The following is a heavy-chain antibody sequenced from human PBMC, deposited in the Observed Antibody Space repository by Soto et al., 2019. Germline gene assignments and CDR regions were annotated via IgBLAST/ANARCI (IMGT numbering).Heavy chain of an antibody. Sequence: QVQLQESGPGLVKPSQTLSLTCTVSGGSISSGGYYWSWIRQHPGKGLEWIGYIYYSGSTYYNPSRKNRVTIPVDTSKTQFSLKLSSVTAADTAVYYCARSVGAAAAGPLDYWGQGTLVTVSS. CDR3: ARSVGAAAAGPLDY. V-gene: IGHV4-31*03. D-gene: IGHD6-13*01. CDR2: IYYSGST. J-gene: IGHJ4*02. CDR1: GGSISSGGYY.